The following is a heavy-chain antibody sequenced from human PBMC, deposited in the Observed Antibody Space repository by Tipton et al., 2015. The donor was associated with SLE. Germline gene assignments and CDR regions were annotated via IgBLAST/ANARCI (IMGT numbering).Heavy chain of an antibody. CDR3: TTGYYYDSSGDAFDI. CDR1: GFTFSNAW. CDR2: IKSKTDGGTT. J-gene: IGHJ3*02. Sequence: SLRLSCAASGFTFSNAWMSWVRQAPGKGLEWVGRIKSKTDGGTTDYAAPVKGRFTISRDDSKNTLYLQMNSLKTEDAAVYYCTTGYYYDSSGDAFDIWGQGTMVTVSS. D-gene: IGHD3-22*01. V-gene: IGHV3-15*01.